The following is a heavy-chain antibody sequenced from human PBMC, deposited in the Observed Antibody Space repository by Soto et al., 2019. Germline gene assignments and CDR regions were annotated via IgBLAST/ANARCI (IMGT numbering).Heavy chain of an antibody. CDR1: GYTFTSYG. Sequence: QVQLVQSGAEVKKPGASVKVSCKASGYTFTSYGISWVRQAPGQGLEWMGWISAYNGNTNYAQKLQGRVTMTTDTSRATVYMETSSMRSDNTAVNYWTREREGYCSSSSGYSDRYDYAMDVWGQGTTVTVSS. CDR2: ISAYNGNT. D-gene: IGHD2-2*01. J-gene: IGHJ6*02. CDR3: TREREGYCSSSSGYSDRYDYAMDV. V-gene: IGHV1-18*04.